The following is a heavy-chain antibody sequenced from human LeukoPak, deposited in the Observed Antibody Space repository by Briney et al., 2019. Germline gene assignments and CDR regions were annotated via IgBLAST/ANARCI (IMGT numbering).Heavy chain of an antibody. Sequence: PGGSLRLSCAASGFTFSTYRMSWVRQAPGKGLEWVANIKQDGSEKYYVDSVKGRFTISRDNAKNSLYLQMNSLRAEDTAVYYCAREPTSQYFDYWGQGTLVTVSS. J-gene: IGHJ4*02. CDR1: GFTFSTYR. CDR2: IKQDGSEK. V-gene: IGHV3-7*01. CDR3: AREPTSQYFDY.